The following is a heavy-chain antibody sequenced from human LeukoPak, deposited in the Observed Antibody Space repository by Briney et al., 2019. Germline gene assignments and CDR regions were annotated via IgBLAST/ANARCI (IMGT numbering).Heavy chain of an antibody. D-gene: IGHD1-26*01. V-gene: IGHV3-23*01. Sequence: PGGSLRLSCAASGFTFGSIAMTWVRQAPGKGLEWVSTVRSNGDTTYNADSVKGRFTISRDNSKNTLYLQMNSLRTDDTAVYYCARVGSTLPFDYWGQGTLVTVSS. J-gene: IGHJ4*02. CDR3: ARVGSTLPFDY. CDR1: GFTFGSIA. CDR2: VRSNGDTT.